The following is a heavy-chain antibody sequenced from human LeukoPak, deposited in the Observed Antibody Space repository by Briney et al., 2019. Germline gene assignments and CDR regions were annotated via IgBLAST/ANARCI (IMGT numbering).Heavy chain of an antibody. V-gene: IGHV3-74*01. CDR3: ARGATYAYYQDY. Sequence: LPGGSLRLSCADSGFTFSSHWMHWVRQAPGKGLVWVSRIKYDASSTSYADSVKGRFTISRDNAKNTLYLQVNSLRAEDTAVYYCARGATYAYYQDYWGQGTLVTVSS. J-gene: IGHJ4*02. D-gene: IGHD1-26*01. CDR1: GFTFSSHW. CDR2: IKYDASST.